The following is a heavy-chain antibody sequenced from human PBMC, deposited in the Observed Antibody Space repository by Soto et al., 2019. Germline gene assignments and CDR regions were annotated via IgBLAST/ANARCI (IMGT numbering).Heavy chain of an antibody. V-gene: IGHV3-30*01. J-gene: IGHJ4*02. D-gene: IGHD2-2*02. CDR1: GFAFSAYA. CDR3: ARDVSAGAAIGVPDY. CDR2: VSTDGSRT. Sequence: GGSLRLSCAASGFAFSAYAMHWVRQPPGKGLEWLAAVSTDGSRTFYAVSVKGRFIISRDNSKNTLDLQMNSLITDDTGVYYCARDVSAGAAIGVPDYWGQGILVTVSS.